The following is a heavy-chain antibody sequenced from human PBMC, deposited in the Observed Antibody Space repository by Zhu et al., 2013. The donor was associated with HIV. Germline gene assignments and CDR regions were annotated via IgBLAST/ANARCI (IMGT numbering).Heavy chain of an antibody. CDR1: GFTFTSSA. CDR2: IVVGSGNT. CDR3: AADVVGDVYSGYDVLGY. D-gene: IGHD5-12*01. J-gene: IGHJ4*02. Sequence: QMQLVQSGPEVKKPGTSVKVSCKASGFTFTSSAVQWVRQARGQRLEWIGWIVVGSGNTNYAQKFQERVTITRDMSTSTAYMELSSLRSEDTAVYYCAADVVGDVYSGYDVLGYWGQGTLVTVSS. V-gene: IGHV1-58*01.